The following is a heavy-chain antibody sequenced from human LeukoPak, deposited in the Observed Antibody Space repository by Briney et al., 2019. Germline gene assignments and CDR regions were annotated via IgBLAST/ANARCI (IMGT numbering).Heavy chain of an antibody. J-gene: IGHJ4*02. Sequence: GGSLRLSCAASVFTFSSYWMHWVRQAPGKGPVWVSRITSDGSSTSYADSVKGRFTISRDNAKNTVYLQMNSLRAEDTAVYYCARDYDILTGYFRGGCDYWGQGTLVTVSS. CDR2: ITSDGSST. CDR3: ARDYDILTGYFRGGCDY. V-gene: IGHV3-74*01. D-gene: IGHD3-9*01. CDR1: VFTFSSYW.